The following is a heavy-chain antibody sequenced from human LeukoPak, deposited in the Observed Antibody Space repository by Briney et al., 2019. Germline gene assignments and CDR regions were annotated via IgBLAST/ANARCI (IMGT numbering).Heavy chain of an antibody. Sequence: SETLSLTCTVSGGSISSSSYYWGWIRQPPGKGLEWIGSIYYSGSTYYNPSLKSRVTISVDTSKNQFSLKLSSVTAADTAVYYCARAEYSNYYHKWGQGTLVTVSS. CDR1: GGSISSSSYY. D-gene: IGHD4-11*01. CDR3: ARAEYSNYYHK. J-gene: IGHJ4*02. V-gene: IGHV4-39*07. CDR2: IYYSGST.